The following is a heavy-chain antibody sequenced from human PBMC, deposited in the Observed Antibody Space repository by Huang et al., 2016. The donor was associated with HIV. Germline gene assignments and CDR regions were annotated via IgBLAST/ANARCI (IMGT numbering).Heavy chain of an antibody. CDR3: ARSLMGEDPFDI. Sequence: QVRLHQWGTGLVRPSETLSLTCAVYGGPLSGHYWSWVRLPPGGSLGWIGEVNHRGSANYNPSLKSRLSMSIDTSKKQFSLKLGSVTAADTALYYCARSLMGEDPFDIWGQGTLVTVSS. J-gene: IGHJ3*02. V-gene: IGHV4-34*01. CDR1: GGPLSGHY. CDR2: VNHRGSA. D-gene: IGHD3-16*01.